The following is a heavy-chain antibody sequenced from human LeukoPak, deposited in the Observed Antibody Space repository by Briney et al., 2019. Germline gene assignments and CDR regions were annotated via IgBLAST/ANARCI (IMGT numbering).Heavy chain of an antibody. V-gene: IGHV1-18*04. CDR3: ARMYTSGWVVNYYMDV. D-gene: IGHD6-19*01. J-gene: IGHJ6*03. Sequence: ASVKVSCKASGYSFADYYMHWVRQAPGQGLEWMGWISAYNGNTNYAQKLQGRVTMTTDTATSTAYMELRSLRSDDTAVYYCARMYTSGWVVNYYMDVWGKGTTVTVSS. CDR1: GYSFADYY. CDR2: ISAYNGNT.